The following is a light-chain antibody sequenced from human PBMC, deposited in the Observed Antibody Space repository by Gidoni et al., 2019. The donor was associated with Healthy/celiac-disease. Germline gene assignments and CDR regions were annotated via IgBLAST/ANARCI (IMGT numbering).Light chain of an antibody. Sequence: IVLTQSPVTLSLSPGERATLSCRASQSVNSYLAWYQQKPGQAPRLLIYDASNRATGIPARFSGSGSETDFALTISSLESEYFAVYYCQQRSNWPLTFGGGTKVEIK. CDR3: QQRSNWPLT. J-gene: IGKJ4*01. CDR1: QSVNSY. CDR2: DAS. V-gene: IGKV3-11*01.